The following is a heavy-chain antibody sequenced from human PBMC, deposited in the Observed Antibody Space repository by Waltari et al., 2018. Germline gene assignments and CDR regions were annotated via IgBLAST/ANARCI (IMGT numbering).Heavy chain of an antibody. CDR1: GGSISSSS. D-gene: IGHD3-22*01. J-gene: IGHJ4*02. CDR2: ISSSSSTI. Sequence: QLQLQESGPGLVKPSETLSLTCTVSGGSISSSSYYWGWIRQPPGRGLEWVSYISSSSSTIYYADSVKGRFTISRDNAKNSLYLQMNSLRAEDTAVYYCAGVRGDYYDSSIPSWGQGTLVTVSS. V-gene: IGHV3-11*04. CDR3: AGVRGDYYDSSIPS.